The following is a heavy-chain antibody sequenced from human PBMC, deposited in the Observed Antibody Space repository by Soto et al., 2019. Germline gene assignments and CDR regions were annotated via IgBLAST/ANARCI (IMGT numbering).Heavy chain of an antibody. J-gene: IGHJ5*02. Sequence: QVQLVQSGGEVKKPGASVKVSCKASAYTFTNYGISWVRQAPGQGLEWMGWINVYNGNTKYAQEVQGRVTMTTDTSTSTAYMELRSLRSDETAVYYCARGVGSGSYYNQYNWFDPWGQGTLVTVSS. CDR1: AYTFTNYG. V-gene: IGHV1-18*01. CDR2: INVYNGNT. D-gene: IGHD3-10*01. CDR3: ARGVGSGSYYNQYNWFDP.